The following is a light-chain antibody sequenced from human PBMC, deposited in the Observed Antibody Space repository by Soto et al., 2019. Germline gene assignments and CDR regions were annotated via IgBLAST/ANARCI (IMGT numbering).Light chain of an antibody. CDR2: EVS. CDR1: SSDVGGYNY. CDR3: SSDTSSSTLV. Sequence: QSALTQPASVSGSPGQSITISCTGTSSDVGGYNYVSWYQQHPGKAPKLIIYEVSNRPSGVSNRFSGSKSGNTASLTISGLQAEDEADYYCSSDTSSSTLVFGGGTKPPS. J-gene: IGLJ2*01. V-gene: IGLV2-14*01.